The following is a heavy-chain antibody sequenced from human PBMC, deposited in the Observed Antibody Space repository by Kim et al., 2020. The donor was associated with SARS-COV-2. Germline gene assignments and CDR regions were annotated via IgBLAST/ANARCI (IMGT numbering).Heavy chain of an antibody. CDR3: AREYRTYVSGGLSGFDS. V-gene: IGHV3-48*03. CDR1: GFTFSIYE. J-gene: IGHJ3*02. CDR2: ISSGSRTI. D-gene: IGHD3-10*01. Sequence: GGSLRLSCTASGFTFSIYEMNWVRQAPGKGLEWVSYISSGSRTIFYADSVKGRFTISRDNAKNSLFLKMNSLRAEDTAVYYCAREYRTYVSGGLSGFDSWGQETTITVSS.